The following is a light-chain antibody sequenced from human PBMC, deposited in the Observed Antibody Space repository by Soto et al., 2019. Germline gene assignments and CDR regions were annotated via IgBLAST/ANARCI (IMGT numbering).Light chain of an antibody. CDR2: GAS. CDR3: QQYGGSPRIT. J-gene: IGKJ5*01. CDR1: ERLSSVY. V-gene: IGKV3-20*01. Sequence: EIVLTQSPGTLSLSPGERATLSCRASERLSSVYLAWYQQRPGQPPRLLIYGASNRATGIPDRFSGSGSGTDFTLIINRLEPEDVAIYYCQQYGGSPRITFGQGTRLEI.